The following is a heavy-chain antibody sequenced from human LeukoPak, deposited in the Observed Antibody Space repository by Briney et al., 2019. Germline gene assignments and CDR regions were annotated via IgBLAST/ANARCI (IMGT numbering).Heavy chain of an antibody. J-gene: IGHJ4*02. V-gene: IGHV3-53*04. D-gene: IGHD5-18*01. Sequence: PGGSLRLSCAASGFTVSTNCMTWVRQAPGRGLEWVSTIYGGGTTYYADSVMGRFTTSRHNSRNTLYLQVNSLRAEDTAVYYCARVDTVMAYYFDLWGQGTLVTVSS. CDR3: ARVDTVMAYYFDL. CDR2: IYGGGTT. CDR1: GFTVSTNC.